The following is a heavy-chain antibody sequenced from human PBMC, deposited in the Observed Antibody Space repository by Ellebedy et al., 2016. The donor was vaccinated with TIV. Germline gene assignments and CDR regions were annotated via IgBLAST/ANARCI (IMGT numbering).Heavy chain of an antibody. Sequence: AASVKVSCKASGYTFTSYFMHWVRQAPGQGLEWMAIINPSGGSTSHAQKFQGRLTVTRDMSTSTVYMELSSLRSEDTAVYYCARAMTKYYGSQRKLDPFDYWGQGTLVTVSS. CDR2: INPSGGST. D-gene: IGHD2/OR15-2a*01. CDR3: ARAMTKYYGSQRKLDPFDY. V-gene: IGHV1-46*01. CDR1: GYTFTSYF. J-gene: IGHJ4*02.